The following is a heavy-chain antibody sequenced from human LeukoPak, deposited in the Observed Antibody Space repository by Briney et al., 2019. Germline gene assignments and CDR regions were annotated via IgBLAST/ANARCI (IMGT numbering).Heavy chain of an antibody. J-gene: IGHJ4*02. CDR2: ISAYNGNT. D-gene: IGHD5-18*01. Sequence: ASVKVSYKASGYALTSYGISWVRQAPGQGLEWMGWISAYNGNTNYAQKLQGRVTMTTDTSTSTAYMELRSLRSDDTAVYYCARDGLAMDTAMVIDYWGQGTLVTVSS. CDR3: ARDGLAMDTAMVIDY. V-gene: IGHV1-18*01. CDR1: GYALTSYG.